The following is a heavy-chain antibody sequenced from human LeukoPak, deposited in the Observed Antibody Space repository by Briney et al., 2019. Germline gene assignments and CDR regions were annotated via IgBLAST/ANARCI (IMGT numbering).Heavy chain of an antibody. V-gene: IGHV1-18*04. Sequence: ASVKVSCKASGYTFTSYGISWVRQAPGQGLEWMGWISAYNGNTNYAQKLQGRVTMTTDTSTSTAYMELRSLRSDDTAVYYCARGALIYDISTGSGSSDAFDIWGQGTMVTVSS. CDR1: GYTFTSYG. J-gene: IGHJ3*02. CDR2: ISAYNGNT. CDR3: ARGALIYDISTGSGSSDAFDI. D-gene: IGHD3-9*01.